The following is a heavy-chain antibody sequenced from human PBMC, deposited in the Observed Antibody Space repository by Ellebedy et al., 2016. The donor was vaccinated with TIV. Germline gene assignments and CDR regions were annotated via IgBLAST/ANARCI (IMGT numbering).Heavy chain of an antibody. D-gene: IGHD3-10*01. J-gene: IGHJ5*01. CDR2: ISYDGRNK. CDR3: ARDGGYYASGSYYWFDS. Sequence: GESLKISXAASGFTFSSSALHWVRQVPGKGLEWVAVISYDGRNKYQADSVKGRFTISRDNSKNTLYLQMNSLRAEDTAVYYCARDGGYYASGSYYWFDSWGQGTLLTVSS. CDR1: GFTFSSSA. V-gene: IGHV3-30*04.